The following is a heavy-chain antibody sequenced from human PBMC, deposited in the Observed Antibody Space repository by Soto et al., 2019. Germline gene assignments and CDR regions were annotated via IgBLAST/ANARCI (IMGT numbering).Heavy chain of an antibody. J-gene: IGHJ1*01. CDR1: GYIFSNYG. V-gene: IGHV1-18*01. CDR3: ARERDGSSWSSAESLQY. D-gene: IGHD6-13*01. CDR2: ISTYNANT. Sequence: ASVKVSCKASGYIFSNYGISWVRQAPGQGLEWMGWISTYNANTYYAQKFQGRVTMTTDTSTSTAYMELRSLRSDDTAVFYCARERDGSSWSSAESLQYWGQGTLVTVSS.